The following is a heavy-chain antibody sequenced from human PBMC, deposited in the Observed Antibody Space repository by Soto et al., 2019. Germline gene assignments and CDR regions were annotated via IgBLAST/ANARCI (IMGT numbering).Heavy chain of an antibody. CDR2: IYPGDSDT. D-gene: IGHD3-3*01. J-gene: IGHJ6*02. Sequence: GESLKISCKGSGYSFTSYWIGWVRQMPGKGLEWMGIIYPGDSDTRYSPSFQGQVTISADKSISTAYLQWSSLKASDTAMYYCARHKYYDFGSDLYYYYVMDVWGQGTTVTVSS. CDR1: GYSFTSYW. CDR3: ARHKYYDFGSDLYYYYVMDV. V-gene: IGHV5-51*01.